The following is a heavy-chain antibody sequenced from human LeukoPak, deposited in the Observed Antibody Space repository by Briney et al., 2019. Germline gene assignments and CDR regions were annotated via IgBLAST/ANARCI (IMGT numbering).Heavy chain of an antibody. D-gene: IGHD2-15*01. V-gene: IGHV3-53*01. CDR3: AREGYCSGGSCYRFDY. J-gene: IGHJ4*02. CDR1: GFTVSSIY. Sequence: GGSLRLSCAASGFTVSSIYMSWVRQAPGKGLEWVSVIYSGGSTYYADSVRGRFTISRDNSKNTLYLQMNSLRAEDTAVYYCAREGYCSGGSCYRFDYWGQGTLVTVSS. CDR2: IYSGGST.